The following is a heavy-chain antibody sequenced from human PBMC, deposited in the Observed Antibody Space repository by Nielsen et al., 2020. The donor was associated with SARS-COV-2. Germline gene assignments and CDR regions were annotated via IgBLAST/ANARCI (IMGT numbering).Heavy chain of an antibody. Sequence: SETLSPTFAAYGWSFSGYYWSWIRQPPGKGLGWIDEINHSGSTYYNPSLKSRVTISVDTSKNQFSLKLSSVTAADTAVYYCARGLWPWGGQFDYWGQGTLVTVSS. CDR2: INHSGST. J-gene: IGHJ4*02. CDR1: GWSFSGYY. V-gene: IGHV4-34*01. D-gene: IGHD3-10*01. CDR3: ARGLWPWGGQFDY.